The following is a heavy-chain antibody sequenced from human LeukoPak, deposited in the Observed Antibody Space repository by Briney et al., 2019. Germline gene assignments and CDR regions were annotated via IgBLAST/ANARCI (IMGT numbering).Heavy chain of an antibody. CDR2: IFYSGST. J-gene: IGHJ4*02. Sequence: SETLSLTCTVSGGSISTSNYYWGWVRQPPGKGLEWIGNIFYSGSTYYSPSLKSRVTISLDTSRNQFSLKLSSVTAADTAVYFCATLLSSSYYFDYWGQGTLVTVSS. CDR3: ATLLSSSYYFDY. CDR1: GGSISTSNYY. D-gene: IGHD3-10*02. V-gene: IGHV4-39*07.